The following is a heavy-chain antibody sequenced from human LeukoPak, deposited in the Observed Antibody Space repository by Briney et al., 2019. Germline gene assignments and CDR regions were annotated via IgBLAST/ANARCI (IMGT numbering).Heavy chain of an antibody. Sequence: PSETLSLTCTVSGGSISSYYWSWIRQPPGKGLERIGYIYYSGSTNYNPSLKSRVTISVDTSKNQFSLKLSSVTAADTAVYYCAREVSGYGLDYWGQGTLVTVSS. CDR2: IYYSGST. V-gene: IGHV4-59*01. D-gene: IGHD5-18*01. J-gene: IGHJ4*02. CDR3: AREVSGYGLDY. CDR1: GGSISSYY.